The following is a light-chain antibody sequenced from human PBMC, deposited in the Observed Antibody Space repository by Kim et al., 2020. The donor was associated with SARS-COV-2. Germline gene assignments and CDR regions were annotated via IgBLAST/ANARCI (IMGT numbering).Light chain of an antibody. CDR1: GGHTNYI. Sequence: SSVKITCTLSGGHTNYIIAWHQQQPGEAPRYLMNVESSGNYNAGSGVPDRFSGSTSGADHYLTISNLQSEDGADYYCETWGTDIWVFGGGTQLTVL. CDR2: VESSGNY. CDR3: ETWGTDIWV. J-gene: IGLJ3*02. V-gene: IGLV4-60*03.